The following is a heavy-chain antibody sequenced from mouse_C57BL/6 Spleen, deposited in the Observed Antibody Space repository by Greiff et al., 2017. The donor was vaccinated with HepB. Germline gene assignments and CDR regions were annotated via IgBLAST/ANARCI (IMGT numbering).Heavy chain of an antibody. CDR3: ARNFRYFDV. CDR1: GYSITSGYY. Sequence: VQLQQSGPGLVKPSQSLSLTCSVTGYSITSGYYWNWIRQFPGNKLEWMGYISYDGSNNYNPSLKNRISITRDTSKNQFFLKLNSVTTEDTATYYCARNFRYFDVWGTGTTVTVSS. J-gene: IGHJ1*03. V-gene: IGHV3-6*01. CDR2: ISYDGSN.